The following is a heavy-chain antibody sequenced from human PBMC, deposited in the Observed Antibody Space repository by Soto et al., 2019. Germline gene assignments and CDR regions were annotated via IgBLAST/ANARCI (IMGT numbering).Heavy chain of an antibody. CDR1: GGSISSGGYY. J-gene: IGHJ4*02. CDR2: IYYSGST. Sequence: QVQLQESGPGLVKPSQTLSLTCTVSGGSISSGGYYWSWIRQHPGKVLEWIGYIYYSGSTYYNPSLKSRVTISVDTSKNQFSLKLSSVTAADTAVYYCARGGYCSGGSCYPYYFDYWGQGTLVTVSS. CDR3: ARGGYCSGGSCYPYYFDY. V-gene: IGHV4-31*03. D-gene: IGHD2-15*01.